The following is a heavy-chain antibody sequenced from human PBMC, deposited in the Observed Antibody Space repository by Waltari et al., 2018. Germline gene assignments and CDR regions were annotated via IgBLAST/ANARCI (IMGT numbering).Heavy chain of an antibody. V-gene: IGHV4-4*02. CDR2: VHGSGRT. CDR1: GDSMSSTYW. D-gene: IGHD2-15*01. J-gene: IGHJ4*02. CDR3: ARDRGRGLYLDT. Sequence: QLQQSGPGLVKPSGTLSLICAASGDSMSSTYWWSWVRQSPGRGLEWIGQVHGSGRTNYNPSFAGRVTMSLDTSAYHFALKLTSATAADTALYFCARDRGRGLYLDTWGQGTLVTVSP.